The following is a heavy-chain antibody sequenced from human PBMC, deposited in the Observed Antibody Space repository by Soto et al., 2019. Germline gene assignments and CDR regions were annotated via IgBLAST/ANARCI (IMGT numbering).Heavy chain of an antibody. D-gene: IGHD3-10*01. V-gene: IGHV1-18*04. Sequence: QVQLVQSGAEVKKPGASVKVSCKASGYVFSRYGISWVRQAPGQGLEWMGWISRHNGNTNYAQEFQGRVIMTTDASSSIAYLELRSLSSDATAVYYCVRDLDGSGSYYTDFWGQGTLVTVS. CDR2: ISRHNGNT. J-gene: IGHJ4*02. CDR3: VRDLDGSGSYYTDF. CDR1: GYVFSRYG.